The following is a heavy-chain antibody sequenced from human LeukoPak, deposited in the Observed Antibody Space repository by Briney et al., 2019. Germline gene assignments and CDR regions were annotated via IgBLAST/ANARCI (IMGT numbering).Heavy chain of an antibody. D-gene: IGHD6-6*01. Sequence: SETLSLTCTVSGGSISSGGYYWSWIRQHPGTGLEWIGYIYYSGSTYYNPSLKSRVTISVDTSKNQFSLKLSSVTAADTAVYYCARDRYSSSSGYYYGMDVWGQGTTVTVSS. CDR2: IYYSGST. CDR1: GGSISSGGYY. V-gene: IGHV4-31*03. J-gene: IGHJ6*02. CDR3: ARDRYSSSSGYYYGMDV.